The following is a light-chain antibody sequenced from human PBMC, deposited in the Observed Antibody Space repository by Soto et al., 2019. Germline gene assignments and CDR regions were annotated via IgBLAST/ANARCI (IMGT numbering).Light chain of an antibody. Sequence: DIQMTQSPSTLSASVGDRVTITCRASQSISMWLAWYQQKPGRAPKLLIYRSYNLETGVPSRFSGAGSGTEFTLTISSLQPDDLGTYFCQEYNSDSRTFGQGTKVEIK. V-gene: IGKV1-5*03. J-gene: IGKJ1*01. CDR1: QSISMW. CDR3: QEYNSDSRT. CDR2: RSY.